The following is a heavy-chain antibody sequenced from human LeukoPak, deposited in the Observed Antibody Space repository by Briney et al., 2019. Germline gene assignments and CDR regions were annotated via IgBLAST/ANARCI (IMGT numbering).Heavy chain of an antibody. CDR1: GYSISSGYY. D-gene: IGHD2-21*01. CDR3: AGTLGDIVVVAFDT. CDR2: IYHSGST. Sequence: PSETLSLTCAVSGYSISSGYYWGWIRQPPGKGLEWIGSIYHSGSTYYNPSLKSRVTISVDTSKNQFSLKLSSVTAADTAVYYCAGTLGDIVVVAFDTWGQGTMVTVSS. J-gene: IGHJ3*02. V-gene: IGHV4-38-2*01.